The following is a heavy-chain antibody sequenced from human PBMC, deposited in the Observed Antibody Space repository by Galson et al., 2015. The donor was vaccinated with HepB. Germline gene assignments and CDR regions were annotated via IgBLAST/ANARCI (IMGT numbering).Heavy chain of an antibody. CDR2: ISSRSGRTI. CDR1: GFTFSSYE. D-gene: IGHD3-22*01. J-gene: IGHJ4*02. CDR3: ARETNHYDSSGYYEGPFDY. Sequence: SLRLSCAASGFTFSSYEMNWVRQAPGKGLEWVSYISSRSGRTIYYADSVKGRFNISRDNAKNSLYLQMNSLRAEDTAVYYCARETNHYDSSGYYEGPFDYWGQGTLVTVSS. V-gene: IGHV3-48*03.